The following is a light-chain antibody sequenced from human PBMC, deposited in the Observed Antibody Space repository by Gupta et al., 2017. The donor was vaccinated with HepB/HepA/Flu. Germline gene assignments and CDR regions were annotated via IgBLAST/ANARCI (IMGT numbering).Light chain of an antibody. V-gene: IGKV1-39*01. CDR2: DAT. Sequence: DIQMTQPPSSLSASVGDRVTITCRASQSLSSSLNWYQQRPGKAPKLLIYDATTLQSGVPSRFSGSGSGTDFSLSIVSLQPEDFVTYYCQQNHRTPKTFGQGTRVEVK. CDR1: QSLSSS. J-gene: IGKJ1*01. CDR3: QQNHRTPKT.